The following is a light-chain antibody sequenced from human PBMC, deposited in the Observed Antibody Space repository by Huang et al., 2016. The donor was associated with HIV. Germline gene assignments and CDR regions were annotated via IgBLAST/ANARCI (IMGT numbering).Light chain of an antibody. V-gene: IGKV3-11*01. J-gene: IGKJ4*01. Sequence: EIVLTQSPATLSLSPGESATLSCRASQSVSSYLAWYQQRPGQAPRLHIYDAPNRATGSPARFSGSGSWTDFTLTISSLEPEDFAVYYCQQRSNWPPLTFGGGTKVEIK. CDR1: QSVSSY. CDR3: QQRSNWPPLT. CDR2: DAP.